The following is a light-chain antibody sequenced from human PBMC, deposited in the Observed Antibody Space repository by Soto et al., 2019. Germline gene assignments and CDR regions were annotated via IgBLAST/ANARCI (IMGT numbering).Light chain of an antibody. CDR2: GAS. V-gene: IGKV3-20*01. J-gene: IGKJ1*01. CDR3: QQYIISPWT. Sequence: ESVLTQSPGTLSLSPGERATLSCRASQSVSSNSLAWYQHRPGQAPRLLMYGASSRATGIPDRFSGSGSGSGTDFTLNSSRLEPEDFAVYYCQQYIISPWTFGQGTRVEIK. CDR1: QSVSSNS.